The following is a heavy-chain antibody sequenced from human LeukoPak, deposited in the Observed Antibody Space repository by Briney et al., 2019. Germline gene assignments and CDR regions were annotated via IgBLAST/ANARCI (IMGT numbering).Heavy chain of an antibody. CDR3: ARANRYSSSWYPFDY. V-gene: IGHV5-51*01. D-gene: IGHD6-13*01. CDR1: GYSFTSYW. CDR2: IYPGDSDT. Sequence: GESLKISCKGSGYSFTSYWIGWVRQMPGKGLEWMGIIYPGDSDTRYSPSFQGRVTISADKSISTAYLQWSSLKASDTAMYYCARANRYSSSWYPFDYWGQGTLVTVSS. J-gene: IGHJ4*02.